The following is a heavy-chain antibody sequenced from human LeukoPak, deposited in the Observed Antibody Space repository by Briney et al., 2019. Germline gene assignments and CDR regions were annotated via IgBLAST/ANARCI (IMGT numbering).Heavy chain of an antibody. CDR1: GYTFTGYY. J-gene: IGHJ4*02. CDR2: INPSSGVT. CDR3: ARARGVVVISYCDY. D-gene: IGHD3-22*01. Sequence: ASVKVSCKASGYTFTGYYMHWVRQAPGQGLEWMGSINPSSGVTNYAEKLQGRVTMTRDTSISTAYMELSRLRSDDTAVYYCARARGVVVISYCDYWGQGTLVTVSS. V-gene: IGHV1-2*02.